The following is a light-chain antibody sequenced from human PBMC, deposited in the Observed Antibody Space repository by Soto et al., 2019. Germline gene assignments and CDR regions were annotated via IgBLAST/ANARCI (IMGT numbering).Light chain of an antibody. CDR2: GNT. Sequence: QPVLTQPPSVSGAPGQRVTISCTGSSSNIGAGYDVHWYQQLPGTAPKLLVHGNTDRPSGVPDRFSGSKSGTSASLAITGLQAEDEADYYCQSYDSCLSGWLFGGGTKLTVL. CDR1: SSNIGAGYD. V-gene: IGLV1-40*01. J-gene: IGLJ2*01. CDR3: QSYDSCLSGWL.